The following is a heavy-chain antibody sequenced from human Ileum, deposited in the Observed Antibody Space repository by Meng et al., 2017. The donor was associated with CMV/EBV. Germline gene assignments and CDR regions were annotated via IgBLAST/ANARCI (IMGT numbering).Heavy chain of an antibody. V-gene: IGHV4-34*01. D-gene: IGHD3-3*01. CDR2: INHNGIT. CDR3: ARQIWSGSLYNWFDP. CDR1: GFTFTYYG. J-gene: IGHJ5*02. Sequence: ESLKISCAASGFTFTYYGMHWVRQAPGKDLEWIGDINHNGITKYNPSLKSRLTISVDMSENEFSLRLSSLTAADTAVYYCARQIWSGSLYNWFDPWGQGTLVTVSS.